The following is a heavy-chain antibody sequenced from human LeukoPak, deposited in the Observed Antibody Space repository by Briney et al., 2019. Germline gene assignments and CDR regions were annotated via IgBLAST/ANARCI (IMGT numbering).Heavy chain of an antibody. CDR3: ARDNIAVAGNADY. Sequence: GGSLRLSCAASGFMFSSYWMSWVRQAPGKGLEWVADIKEDGSEKSYVDSVKGRFTISRDNAKNSLYLQMNTLRAEDTAVYYCARDNIAVAGNADYWGQGTLVTVSS. J-gene: IGHJ4*02. CDR2: IKEDGSEK. V-gene: IGHV3-7*01. CDR1: GFMFSSYW. D-gene: IGHD6-19*01.